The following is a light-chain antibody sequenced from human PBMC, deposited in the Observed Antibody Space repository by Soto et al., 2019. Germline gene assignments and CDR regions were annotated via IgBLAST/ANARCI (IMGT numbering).Light chain of an antibody. CDR1: QSVTSN. J-gene: IGKJ2*01. V-gene: IGKV3-15*01. CDR3: QQYNNWPYT. Sequence: EIVMTQSPATLSVSPGDRVTLSCRASQSVTSNLAWYQQKPGQAPRLLTYGASTRATGIPARFSGSGSGTEFTLTISSLQSEDFAVYYCQQYNNWPYTFGRGTKLEIK. CDR2: GAS.